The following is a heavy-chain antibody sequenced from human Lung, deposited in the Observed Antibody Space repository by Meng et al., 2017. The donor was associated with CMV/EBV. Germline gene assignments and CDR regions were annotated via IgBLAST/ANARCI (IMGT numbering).Heavy chain of an antibody. J-gene: IGHJ4*02. CDR2: IKSDGSST. CDR1: GVHCGNNG. Sequence: VGQGWGIGWPGGCVTLSCAAYGVHCGNNGMHGVSKGPGKGLVGVSRIKSDGSSTTYEDSVKGRFTISRDNAKNTLHLQMNSLRVEDTAVYYCARGLYTASSGNTYYWGQGTLVTVSS. CDR3: ARGLYTASSGNTYY. V-gene: IGHV3-74*01. D-gene: IGHD2-2*02.